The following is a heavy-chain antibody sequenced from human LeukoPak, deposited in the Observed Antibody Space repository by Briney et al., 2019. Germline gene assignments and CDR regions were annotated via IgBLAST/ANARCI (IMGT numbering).Heavy chain of an antibody. V-gene: IGHV1-18*01. Sequence: ASVKVSCKASGYTFTSYGISWVRQAPGQGLEWMGWISAYNGNTNYAQRLQGRVTMTTDTSTSTAYMELRSLRSDDTAVYYCARGWLYCSGGSCHPVDYWGQGTLVTVSS. CDR1: GYTFTSYG. D-gene: IGHD2-15*01. CDR3: ARGWLYCSGGSCHPVDY. J-gene: IGHJ4*02. CDR2: ISAYNGNT.